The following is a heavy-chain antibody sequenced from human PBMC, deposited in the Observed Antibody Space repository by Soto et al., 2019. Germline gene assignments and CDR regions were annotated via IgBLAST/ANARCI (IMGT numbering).Heavy chain of an antibody. J-gene: IGHJ6*02. D-gene: IGHD1-26*01. CDR1: GLTFRDSG. CDR3: DNGKYGFRYYYGMDV. Sequence: QVHLVESGGGVVQPGTSLRLSCVVSGLTFRDSGMHWVRQAPGKGLEWVAVISFDGSERPYRDSVKGWFSISRDNSRNTLYLQMNSLRGDDSAVYYCDNGKYGFRYYYGMDVWGQGSTVTVSS. V-gene: IGHV3-30*03. CDR2: ISFDGSER.